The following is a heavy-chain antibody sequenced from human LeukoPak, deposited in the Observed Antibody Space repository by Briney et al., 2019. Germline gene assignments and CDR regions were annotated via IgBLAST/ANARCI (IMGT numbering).Heavy chain of an antibody. CDR1: GGSISSYY. J-gene: IGHJ4*02. D-gene: IGHD5-18*01. V-gene: IGHV4-59*03. CDR2: FYYSETT. CDR3: ARGTYNYGYGDS. Sequence: KPSETLSLTCTVSGGSISSYYWSWIRQPPGKGLEWVGYFYYSETTTYNPSLKSRVTISIDTSKNQFSLKLTSVTAADTAVYYCARGTYNYGYGDSWGQGTLVTVSS.